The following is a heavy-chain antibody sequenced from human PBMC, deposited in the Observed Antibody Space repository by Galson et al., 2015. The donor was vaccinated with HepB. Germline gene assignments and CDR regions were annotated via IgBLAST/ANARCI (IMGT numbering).Heavy chain of an antibody. CDR3: ARSPVCSGGSCS. V-gene: IGHV3-72*01. CDR1: GFTFSDYY. J-gene: IGHJ5*02. CDR2: TRNKANSYTT. D-gene: IGHD2-15*01. Sequence: SLRLSCAASGFTFSDYYMDWVRQAPGKGLEWVGRTRNKANSYTTEYAASVKGRFTISRYDSKHSLYLQMNSLKTEDTAVYYCARSPVCSGGSCSWGQGTLVTVSS.